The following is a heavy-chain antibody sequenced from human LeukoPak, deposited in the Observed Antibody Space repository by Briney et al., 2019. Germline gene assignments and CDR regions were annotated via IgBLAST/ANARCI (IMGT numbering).Heavy chain of an antibody. V-gene: IGHV4-34*01. CDR1: GGSFSGYY. CDR3: ARHQMESSSWLRSYYYYGMDV. CDR2: INHSGST. D-gene: IGHD6-13*01. J-gene: IGHJ6*02. Sequence: KTSETLSLTCAVYGGSFSGYYWSWIRQPPGKGLEWIGEINHSGSTNYNPSLKSRVTISVDTSKNQFSLKLSSVTAADTAVYYCARHQMESSSWLRSYYYYGMDVWGQGTTVTVSS.